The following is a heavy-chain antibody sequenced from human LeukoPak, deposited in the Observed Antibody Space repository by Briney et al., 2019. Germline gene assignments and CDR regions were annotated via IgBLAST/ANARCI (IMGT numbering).Heavy chain of an antibody. Sequence: ATVKVSCKASGYTFTSYDINWVRQATGQGLEWMGWMNPNSGNTGYAQKFQGRVTITRNTSISTAYMELSSLRSEDTAVYYCARVVRRLGAVGATGALGYWGQGTLVTVSS. CDR1: GYTFTSYD. CDR3: ARVVRRLGAVGATGALGY. J-gene: IGHJ4*02. CDR2: MNPNSGNT. D-gene: IGHD1-26*01. V-gene: IGHV1-8*03.